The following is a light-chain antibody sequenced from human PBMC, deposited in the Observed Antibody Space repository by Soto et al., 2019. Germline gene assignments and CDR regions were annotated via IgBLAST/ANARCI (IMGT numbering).Light chain of an antibody. CDR1: QSVSSN. J-gene: IGKJ1*01. CDR3: QQYDNWPLT. CDR2: GAS. V-gene: IGKV3-15*01. Sequence: EIVMTQSPATLPVSPGERATLSCRASQSVSSNLAWYQQRPGQAPRLLIYGASTRATGIPARFSGSGSGTEFTFTISSLQSEDVAVYYCQQYDNWPLTFGQGTKVEIK.